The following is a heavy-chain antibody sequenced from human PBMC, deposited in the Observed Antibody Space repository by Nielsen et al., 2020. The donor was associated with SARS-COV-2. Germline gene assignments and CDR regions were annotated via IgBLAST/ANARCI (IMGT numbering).Heavy chain of an antibody. J-gene: IGHJ4*02. V-gene: IGHV3-66*01. Sequence: GGSLRLSCGASGFTISSSFMSWVRQAAGKGLDWVSVIYTDGSTSHADSVKGRFTISRDNSKNTLYLEMTSLRAEDTAVYYCARETIEHTSSFFDFWGQGTLVTVSS. CDR1: GFTISSSF. CDR3: ARETIEHTSSFFDF. CDR2: IYTDGST. D-gene: IGHD6-6*01.